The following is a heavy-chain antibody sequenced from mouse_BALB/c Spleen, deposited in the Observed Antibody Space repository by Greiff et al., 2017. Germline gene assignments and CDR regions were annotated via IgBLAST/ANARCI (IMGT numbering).Heavy chain of an antibody. CDR3: ARSIYYGHGGYFDY. Sequence: VQVVESGPGLVAPSQSLSITCTVSGFSLTGYGVNWVRQPPGKGLEWLGMIWGDGSTDYNSALKSRLSISKDNSKSQVFLKMNSLQTDDTARYYCARSIYYGHGGYFDYWGQGTTLTVSS. CDR2: IWGDGST. J-gene: IGHJ2*01. CDR1: GFSLTGYG. D-gene: IGHD2-2*01. V-gene: IGHV2-6-7*01.